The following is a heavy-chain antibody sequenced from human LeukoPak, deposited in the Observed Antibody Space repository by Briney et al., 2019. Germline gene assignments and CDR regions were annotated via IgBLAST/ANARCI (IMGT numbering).Heavy chain of an antibody. CDR2: ISYDGSNK. CDR1: GFTFSSYA. Sequence: AGGSLRLSCAASGFTFSSYAMHWVRQAPGKGLEWVAVISYDGSNKYYADSVKGRFTISRDNSKNTLYLQMNSLRAEDTAVYYCARVEEGLYVLRYLDRMDVWGKGTTVTVSS. V-gene: IGHV3-30*04. J-gene: IGHJ6*04. D-gene: IGHD3-9*01. CDR3: ARVEEGLYVLRYLDRMDV.